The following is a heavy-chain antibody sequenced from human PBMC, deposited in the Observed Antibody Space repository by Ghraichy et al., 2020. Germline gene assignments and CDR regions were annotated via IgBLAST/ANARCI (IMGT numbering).Heavy chain of an antibody. CDR3: ARVRGRLAVAVSAFDI. CDR2: SNWDGGVT. CDR1: GFMFEDYG. J-gene: IGHJ3*02. D-gene: IGHD6-19*01. V-gene: IGHV3-20*04. Sequence: ESLRLSCAASGFMFEDYGFSWVRQAPGKGLEWVSGSNWDGGVTYYADSVKGRFTISRANAKKFVYLQMNSLRVDDTAIYYCARVRGRLAVAVSAFDIWGRGTVVTVSS.